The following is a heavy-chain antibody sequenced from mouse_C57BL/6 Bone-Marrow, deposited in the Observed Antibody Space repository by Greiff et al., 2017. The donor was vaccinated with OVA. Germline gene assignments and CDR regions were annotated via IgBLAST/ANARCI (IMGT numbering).Heavy chain of an antibody. V-gene: IGHV5-15*04. Sequence: EVKLMESGGGLVQPGGSLKLSCAASGFTFSDYGMAWVRQAPRKGPEWVAFISNLAYSIYYADTVTGRFTISRENAKNTLYLEMSSLRSEDTAMYYCARRTGYYAMDYWGQGTSVTVSS. CDR1: GFTFSDYG. CDR2: ISNLAYSI. J-gene: IGHJ4*01. CDR3: ARRTGYYAMDY. D-gene: IGHD4-1*01.